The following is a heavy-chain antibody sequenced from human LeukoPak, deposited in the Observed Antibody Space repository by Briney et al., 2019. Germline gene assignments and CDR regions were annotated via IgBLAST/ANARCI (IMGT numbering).Heavy chain of an antibody. J-gene: IGHJ6*04. CDR3: AELGITMIGGV. D-gene: IGHD3-10*02. V-gene: IGHV3-21*01. CDR2: ISSSSSYI. CDR1: GFTFSSYS. Sequence: GGSLRLSCAASGFTFSSYSMNWVRQAPGKGLEWVSSISSSSSYIYYADSVKGRFTISRDNAKNTLYLQMNSLRGEDTGVYYCAELGITMIGGVWGKGTTVTISS.